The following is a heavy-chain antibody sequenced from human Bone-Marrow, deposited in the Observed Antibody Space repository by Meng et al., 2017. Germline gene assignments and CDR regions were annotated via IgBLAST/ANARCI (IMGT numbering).Heavy chain of an antibody. CDR2: INHSGST. V-gene: IGHV4-34*01. Sequence: SETLSLTCAVYGGSFSGYYWSWIRQPPGKGLEWIGEINHSGSTNYNPSLKSRVTISVDTSKNQFSLKLSSVTAADTAVYYCARCRSSGWYLEGDFDYWGQGTLVTVSS. J-gene: IGHJ4*02. CDR3: ARCRSSGWYLEGDFDY. CDR1: GGSFSGYY. D-gene: IGHD6-19*01.